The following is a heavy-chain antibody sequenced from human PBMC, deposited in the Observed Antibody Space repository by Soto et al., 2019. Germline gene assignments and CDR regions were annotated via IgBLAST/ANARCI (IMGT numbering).Heavy chain of an antibody. D-gene: IGHD3-16*02. CDR2: ILYSGST. CDR1: GGSISSADYY. Sequence: QVQLQESGPGLVKPSQTLSLTCSVSGGSISSADYYWSWIRQPPGKGLEWIGYILYSGSTYYNPSLKSRIAIAADTSKNQFYLTLRSVNAADTAVYYCAREGGTYHDNIVFWHSWFDTWGQGTPVTVSS. CDR3: AREGGTYHDNIVFWHSWFDT. V-gene: IGHV4-30-4*01. J-gene: IGHJ5*02.